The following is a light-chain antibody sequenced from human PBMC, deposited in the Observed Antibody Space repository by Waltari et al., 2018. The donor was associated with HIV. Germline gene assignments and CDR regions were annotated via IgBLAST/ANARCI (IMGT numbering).Light chain of an antibody. CDR2: DDK. CDR1: NLGDKH. CDR3: QVFENSRDQA. V-gene: IGLV3-21*01. J-gene: IGLJ1*01. Sequence: YVLPQPPSVSVAPGKPATITRGGNNLGDKHVHWYQQKSGQAPVLVIYDDKLRPSGIPARISGSNAGGTATLTISGVEVGDEAEYYCQVFENSRDQAFGTGTKVTVL.